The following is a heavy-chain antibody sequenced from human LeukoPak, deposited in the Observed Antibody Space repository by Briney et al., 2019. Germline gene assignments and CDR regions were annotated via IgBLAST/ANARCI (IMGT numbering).Heavy chain of an antibody. D-gene: IGHD6-19*01. Sequence: PGGSLRLSCGGSGFSFSSHWMSWVRQAPGKGLEWVANIKEDGSETFYVDSVKGRFTVSRDNTENSLYLQMSSLRAEDTAVYYCARADSSGWAYWGQGTLVTVSS. J-gene: IGHJ4*02. V-gene: IGHV3-7*01. CDR3: ARADSSGWAY. CDR2: IKEDGSET. CDR1: GFSFSSHW.